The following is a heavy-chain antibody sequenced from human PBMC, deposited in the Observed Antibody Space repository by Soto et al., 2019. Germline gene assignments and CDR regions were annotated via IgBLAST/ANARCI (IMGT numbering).Heavy chain of an antibody. J-gene: IGHJ5*02. Sequence: EVQLVESGGGLVQPGGSLRLSCAASGFTFSSYSMNWVRQAPGKGLEWVSYISSSSSTIYYADSVKGRFTISRDNAKNSLSRQMNSLRDEDTAVYYCAREGGVYNWFDPWGQGTLVTVSS. CDR1: GFTFSSYS. CDR2: ISSSSSTI. CDR3: AREGGVYNWFDP. V-gene: IGHV3-48*02. D-gene: IGHD3-16*01.